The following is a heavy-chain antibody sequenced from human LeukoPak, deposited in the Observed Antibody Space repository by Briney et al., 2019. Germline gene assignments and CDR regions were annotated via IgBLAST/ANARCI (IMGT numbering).Heavy chain of an antibody. J-gene: IGHJ4*02. CDR3: ASGLENYYGSGSYSAPFDY. CDR1: GYTFNSYS. V-gene: IGHV7-4-1*02. Sequence: ASVKVSCKASGYTFNSYSIHWVRQAPGQGLEWMGWINTNTGNPTYAQGFTGRFVFSLDTSVSTAYLQISSLKAEDTAVYYCASGLENYYGSGSYSAPFDYWGQGTLVTVSS. D-gene: IGHD3-10*01. CDR2: INTNTGNP.